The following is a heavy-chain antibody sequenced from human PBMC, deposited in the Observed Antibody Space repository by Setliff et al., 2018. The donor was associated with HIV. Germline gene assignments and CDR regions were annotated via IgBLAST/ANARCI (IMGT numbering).Heavy chain of an antibody. J-gene: IGHJ3*01. CDR3: ARVPYRSAWFSGGHDAFDV. CDR2: ISGYNGST. Sequence: GASVKVSCKASGYTFSSYGISWVRQAPGQGLEWMGWISGYNGSTKYVQKLQGRVTMTTDTSTRTVYMELRSLRHDDTAEYFCARVPYRSAWFSGGHDAFDVWGQGTMVTVSS. V-gene: IGHV1-18*01. D-gene: IGHD6-19*01. CDR1: GYTFSSYG.